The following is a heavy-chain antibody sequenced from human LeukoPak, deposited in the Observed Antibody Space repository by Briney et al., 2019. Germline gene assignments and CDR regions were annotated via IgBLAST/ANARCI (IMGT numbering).Heavy chain of an antibody. CDR1: GGSISSHY. CDR2: IYTSGST. J-gene: IGHJ3*02. CDR3: ARARIAVAGNAFDI. D-gene: IGHD6-19*01. Sequence: SETLSLTCTVSGGSISSHYWSWIRQPAGEGLEWIGRIYTSGSTNYNPSLKSRVTMSVDTSTNQFSLKLTSVTAADTAVYYCARARIAVAGNAFDIWGQGTMVTVSS. V-gene: IGHV4-4*07.